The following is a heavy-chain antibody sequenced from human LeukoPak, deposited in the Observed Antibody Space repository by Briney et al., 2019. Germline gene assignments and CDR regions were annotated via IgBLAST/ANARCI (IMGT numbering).Heavy chain of an antibody. V-gene: IGHV4-34*01. Sequence: SETLSLTCTVSGGSISSYYWSWIRQPPGKGLEWIGEINHSGSTNYNPSLKSRVTISVDTSKNQFSLKLSSVTAADTAVYYCARPSYNKGALDIWGQGTMVTVSS. CDR3: ARPSYNKGALDI. CDR1: GGSISSYY. CDR2: INHSGST. D-gene: IGHD1-1*01. J-gene: IGHJ3*02.